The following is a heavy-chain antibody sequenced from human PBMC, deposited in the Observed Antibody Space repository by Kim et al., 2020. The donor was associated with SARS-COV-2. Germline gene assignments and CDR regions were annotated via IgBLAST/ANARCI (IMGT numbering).Heavy chain of an antibody. Sequence: NYNPSLKSRVTISVDTSKNQFSLKLSSVTAADTAVYYCARDRGGDWGFDYWGQGTLVTVSS. V-gene: IGHV4-59*01. CDR3: ARDRGGDWGFDY. D-gene: IGHD2-21*02. J-gene: IGHJ4*02.